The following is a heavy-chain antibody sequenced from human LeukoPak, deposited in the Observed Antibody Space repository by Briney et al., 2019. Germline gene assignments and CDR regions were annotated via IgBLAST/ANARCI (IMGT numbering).Heavy chain of an antibody. CDR3: ARGVAAPWKTPYYYYMDV. CDR1: GGSISSSSYY. CDR2: IYYSGST. Sequence: PSGTLSLTCTVSGGSISSSSYYWGWLRQPPGKGLEWIGSIYYSGSTYYNPSLKSRVTISVDTSKKQFSLKLSSVTAADTAVYYCARGVAAPWKTPYYYYMDVWGKGTTVTVSS. D-gene: IGHD6-13*01. J-gene: IGHJ6*03. V-gene: IGHV4-39*01.